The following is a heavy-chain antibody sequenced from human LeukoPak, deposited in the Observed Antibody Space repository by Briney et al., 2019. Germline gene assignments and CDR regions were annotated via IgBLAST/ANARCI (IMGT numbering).Heavy chain of an antibody. CDR2: IYHSGST. D-gene: IGHD1-26*01. V-gene: IGHV4-38-2*02. Sequence: PSETLSLTCTVSGYSISSGYYWGWIRQPPGKGLEWIGSIYHSGSTYYNPSLKSRVTISVDTSKNQFSLELSSVTAADTAVYYCARAIEVGAMTPFDYWGQGTLVTVSS. CDR3: ARAIEVGAMTPFDY. CDR1: GYSISSGYY. J-gene: IGHJ4*02.